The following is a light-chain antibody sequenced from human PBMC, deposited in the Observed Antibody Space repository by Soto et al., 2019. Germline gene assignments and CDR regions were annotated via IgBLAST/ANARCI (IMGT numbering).Light chain of an antibody. V-gene: IGLV2-8*01. Sequence: QSALTQPPSASGSPGQSVTISCTGTSSDVGGYNYVSWYQQHPGKAPKLMIYEVSKRPSGVPDRVSGSKSGNTASLTVSGLQAQDEADYYCSSYAGSNNLGLFGGGTKLTVL. CDR1: SSDVGGYNY. J-gene: IGLJ3*02. CDR2: EVS. CDR3: SSYAGSNNLGL.